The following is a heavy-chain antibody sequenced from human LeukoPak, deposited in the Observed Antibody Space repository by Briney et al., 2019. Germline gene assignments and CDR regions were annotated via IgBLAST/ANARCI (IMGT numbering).Heavy chain of an antibody. V-gene: IGHV4-34*01. Sequence: PSETLSLTCGVYGGSVSGDYWTWVRQPPGQGLEWIGEINHSGGSNYNPSLKSRVTISVGPSNNEFSLKLSSITAADTAVYYCARGEVRYALWSGYQGQENDYYHYMDVWGKGTTVTVSS. D-gene: IGHD3-3*01. CDR1: GGSVSGDY. CDR2: INHSGGS. CDR3: ARGEVRYALWSGYQGQENDYYHYMDV. J-gene: IGHJ6*03.